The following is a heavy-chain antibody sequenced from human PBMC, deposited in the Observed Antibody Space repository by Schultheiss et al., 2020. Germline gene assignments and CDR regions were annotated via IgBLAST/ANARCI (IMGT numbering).Heavy chain of an antibody. J-gene: IGHJ4*02. CDR3: ARALKSSGYDSTVFDY. CDR2: IYYSGST. D-gene: IGHD5-12*01. Sequence: SQTLSLTCTVSGGSISSYYWGWIRQPPGKGLEWIGYIYYSGSTYYNPSLKSRVTISVDTSTHQFSLKLRSVIAADTAVYYCARALKSSGYDSTVFDYWGQGTLVTVSS. CDR1: GGSISSYY. V-gene: IGHV4-59*08.